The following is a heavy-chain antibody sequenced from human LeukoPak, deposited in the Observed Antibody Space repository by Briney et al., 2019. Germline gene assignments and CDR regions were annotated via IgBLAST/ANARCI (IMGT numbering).Heavy chain of an antibody. D-gene: IGHD3-3*01. J-gene: IGHJ4*02. CDR1: GFTFDNYV. CDR3: AKGSRVTTGSGSCDY. V-gene: IGHV3-23*01. Sequence: GGSLRLSCAASGFTFDNYVMNWVRQAPGKGLEWVSSISGAGSRTYYADSVEGRFTISRDNSKNTLSLQMNSLRAEDTAVYYCAKGSRVTTGSGSCDYWGQGTLVTVSS. CDR2: ISGAGSRT.